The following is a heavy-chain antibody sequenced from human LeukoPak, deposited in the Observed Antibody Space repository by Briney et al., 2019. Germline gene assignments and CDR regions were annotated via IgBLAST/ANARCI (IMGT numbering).Heavy chain of an antibody. D-gene: IGHD5-24*01. CDR1: GGSMNSNY. Sequence: SETPSLTCTVSGGSMNSNYWSWIRQPAGKGMQWIGRMFARGSTDYNPSLKSRVIMSVDTSKNLFFLRLTSVTAADTAVYYCAREKSDGYNFDSWGQGTLVAVSS. CDR2: MFARGST. J-gene: IGHJ4*02. V-gene: IGHV4-4*07. CDR3: AREKSDGYNFDS.